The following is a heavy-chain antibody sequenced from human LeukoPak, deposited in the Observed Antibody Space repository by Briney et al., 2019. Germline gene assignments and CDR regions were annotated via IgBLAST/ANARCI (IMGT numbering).Heavy chain of an antibody. CDR2: IYTSGST. CDR3: ARAVSSGWYGNWFDP. CDR1: GGSISSYY. D-gene: IGHD6-19*01. V-gene: IGHV4-4*07. Sequence: SETPSLTRTVSGGSISSYYWSWIRQPARKGLELNGRIYTSGSTNYNPSLKSRVTMSVDTSKNQFSLKLSSVTAADTAVYYCARAVSSGWYGNWFDPWGQGTLVTVSS. J-gene: IGHJ5*02.